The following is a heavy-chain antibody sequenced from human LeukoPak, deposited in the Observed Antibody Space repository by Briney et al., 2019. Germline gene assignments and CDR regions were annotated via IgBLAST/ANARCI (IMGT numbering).Heavy chain of an antibody. Sequence: ASVKVSCKASGYTFTTYYMHWVRQAPGQGLEWMGIINPSGGSTSYAQKFQGRGTMTRDTSTSTVYMELSSLRSEDTAVYYCARDGEVASSYGYYYYYMDVWGKGTTVTVSS. CDR3: ARDGEVASSYGYYYYYMDV. V-gene: IGHV1-46*01. D-gene: IGHD5-18*01. J-gene: IGHJ6*03. CDR1: GYTFTTYY. CDR2: INPSGGST.